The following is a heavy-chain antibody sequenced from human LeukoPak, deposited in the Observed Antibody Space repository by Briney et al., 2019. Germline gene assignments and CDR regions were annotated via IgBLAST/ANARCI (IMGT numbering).Heavy chain of an antibody. Sequence: GGSLRLSCAASGLTFSSYAMTWVRQAPGKGLGWVSGISSGGGSTYYADSVKGRFTISRDNSKNTLYLQMNSLRAEDTALYYCVNLYSTNYWGQGTLVTVSS. D-gene: IGHD6-13*01. V-gene: IGHV3-23*01. CDR3: VNLYSTNY. CDR1: GLTFSSYA. J-gene: IGHJ4*02. CDR2: ISSGGGST.